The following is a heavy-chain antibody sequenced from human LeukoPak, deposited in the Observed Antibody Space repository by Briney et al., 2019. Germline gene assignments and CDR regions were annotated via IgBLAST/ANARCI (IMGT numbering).Heavy chain of an antibody. V-gene: IGHV4-59*01. Sequence: SETLSLTCTVSGGSISTYYWSWIRQPPEQGLEWIGYIHYSGSTNYNPSLKSRVTISVDTSKNQFSLNLKSVTAADTAVYYCARGSDYYGSGIKYNWFDPWGQGTLVTVSS. CDR1: GGSISTYY. J-gene: IGHJ5*02. CDR2: IHYSGST. CDR3: ARGSDYYGSGIKYNWFDP. D-gene: IGHD3-10*01.